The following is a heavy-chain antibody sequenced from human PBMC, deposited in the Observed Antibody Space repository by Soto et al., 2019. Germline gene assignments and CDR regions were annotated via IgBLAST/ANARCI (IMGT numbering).Heavy chain of an antibody. V-gene: IGHV1-3*01. CDR1: GYTFTSYV. J-gene: IGHJ4*02. CDR3: AGGYCSGGSCYPIDY. D-gene: IGHD2-15*01. Sequence: ASVKVSCKASGYTFTSYVIHWVRQAPGQRLEWMGWINAGNGHTKFSQKFQGRVTITRDTSTSTAYMELSSLRSEDTAVYYCAGGYCSGGSCYPIDYWGQGTLVTVS. CDR2: INAGNGHT.